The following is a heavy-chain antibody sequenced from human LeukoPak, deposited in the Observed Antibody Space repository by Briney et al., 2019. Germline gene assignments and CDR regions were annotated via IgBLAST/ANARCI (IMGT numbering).Heavy chain of an antibody. CDR1: GFSFSSHG. V-gene: IGHV3-23*01. Sequence: GGSLRLSCAASGFSFSSHGMSWVRQAPGKGLEWVSGILGGAGSTYYADSVKGRFTISRDNSKNTLYLQMNSLRAEDTAVYYCAKEQWLGGIDYWGQGTLVTVSS. CDR3: AKEQWLGGIDY. CDR2: ILGGAGST. D-gene: IGHD6-19*01. J-gene: IGHJ4*02.